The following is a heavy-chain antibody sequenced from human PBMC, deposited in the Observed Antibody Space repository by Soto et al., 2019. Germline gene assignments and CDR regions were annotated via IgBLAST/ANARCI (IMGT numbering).Heavy chain of an antibody. D-gene: IGHD6-19*01. Sequence: GGSLRLSCAASGFTFSDYYMSWIRQAPGKGLEWVSYISSSGSTIYYADSVKGRFTISRDNAKNSLYLQMNSLRAEDTAVYYCARDSTAGNYYYGMDVWGQGTTVTVSS. CDR1: GFTFSDYY. CDR3: ARDSTAGNYYYGMDV. J-gene: IGHJ6*02. V-gene: IGHV3-11*01. CDR2: ISSSGSTI.